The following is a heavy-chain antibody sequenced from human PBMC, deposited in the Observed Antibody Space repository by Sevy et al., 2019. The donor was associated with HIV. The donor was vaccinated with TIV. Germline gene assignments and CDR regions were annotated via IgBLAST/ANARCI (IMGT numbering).Heavy chain of an antibody. Sequence: GGSLRLSCAASGFTFSNAWMSWVRQAPGKGLEWVGCIKSKTDGGTTDYAAPVKGRFTISRDDSKNTLYLQMNSLKTEDTAVYYCTTDLGDDFGFWGQGTLVTVSS. CDR2: IKSKTDGGTT. D-gene: IGHD3-10*01. CDR3: TTDLGDDFGF. V-gene: IGHV3-15*01. CDR1: GFTFSNAW. J-gene: IGHJ4*02.